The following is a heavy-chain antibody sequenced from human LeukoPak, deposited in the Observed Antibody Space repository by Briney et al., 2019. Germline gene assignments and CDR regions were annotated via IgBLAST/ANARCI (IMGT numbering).Heavy chain of an antibody. Sequence: PGGSLRLSCAASGLISRSYAMHWVRQAPGKGLEWVAVISYDGSYKYYADSVKGRFTISRDNSKSTLSLQMNSLRAEDTAIYYCATYRQVLLPFESWGQGTLVTVSS. V-gene: IGHV3-30*04. J-gene: IGHJ4*02. D-gene: IGHD2-8*02. CDR2: ISYDGSYK. CDR1: GLISRSYA. CDR3: ATYRQVLLPFES.